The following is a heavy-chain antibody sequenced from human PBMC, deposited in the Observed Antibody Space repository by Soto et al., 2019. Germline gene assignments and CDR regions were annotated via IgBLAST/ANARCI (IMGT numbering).Heavy chain of an antibody. D-gene: IGHD1-1*01. CDR1: GYTFTSYG. Sequence: ASVKVSCKASGYTFTSYGISWVRQAPGQGLEWMGWISAYNGNTNYAQKLQGRVTMTTDTSTSAAYMELRSLRSDDTAVYFCARASPREPTRWFDPWGEGTLVTVS. J-gene: IGHJ5*02. CDR2: ISAYNGNT. V-gene: IGHV1-18*01. CDR3: ARASPREPTRWFDP.